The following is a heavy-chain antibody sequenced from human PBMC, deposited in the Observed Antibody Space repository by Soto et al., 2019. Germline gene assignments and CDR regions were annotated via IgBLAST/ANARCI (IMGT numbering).Heavy chain of an antibody. D-gene: IGHD3-16*01. J-gene: IGHJ4*02. Sequence: GGSLRLSCAASGFTFSSYAMHWVRQAPGKGLEWVAVISYDGSNKYYADSVKGRFTISRDNSKNTLYLQMNSLRAEDTAVYYCARVLSRQGVIRSLNYWGQGTLVTVSS. CDR2: ISYDGSNK. CDR1: GFTFSSYA. V-gene: IGHV3-30-3*01. CDR3: ARVLSRQGVIRSLNY.